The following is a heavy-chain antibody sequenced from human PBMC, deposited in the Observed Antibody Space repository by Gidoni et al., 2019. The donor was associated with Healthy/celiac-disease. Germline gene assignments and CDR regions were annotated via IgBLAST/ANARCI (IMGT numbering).Heavy chain of an antibody. CDR2: ISYDGSNK. Sequence: QVQLVESGGGVVQPGRSLRLSCAASGFTFSSYAMHWVSKAPGKGLEWVAVISYDGSNKYYADSMKGRFTISRDNSKNTLYLQMNSLRAEDTAVYYCARAIVGTYYYDSSGYYYGAFDIWGQGTMVTVSS. D-gene: IGHD3-22*01. CDR1: GFTFSSYA. V-gene: IGHV3-30-3*01. J-gene: IGHJ3*02. CDR3: ARAIVGTYYYDSSGYYYGAFDI.